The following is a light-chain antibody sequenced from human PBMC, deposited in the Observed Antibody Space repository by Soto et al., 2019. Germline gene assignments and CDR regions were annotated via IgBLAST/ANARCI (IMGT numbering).Light chain of an antibody. CDR1: QSVSSN. V-gene: IGKV3-15*01. CDR2: GAS. CDR3: HQYNNWPPIT. Sequence: EIVMTQSPATLSLSPGERATLSCRASQSVSSNLAWYQQKPGQAPRLLIYGASTRATGIPARVSGSGSGTEFTLTITSLQSEDFAFYYYHQYNNWPPITFGQGTQLEIK. J-gene: IGKJ5*01.